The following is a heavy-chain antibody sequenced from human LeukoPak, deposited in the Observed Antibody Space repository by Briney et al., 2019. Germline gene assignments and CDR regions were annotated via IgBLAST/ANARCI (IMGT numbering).Heavy chain of an antibody. J-gene: IGHJ4*02. D-gene: IGHD3-3*01. Sequence: PSETLSLTCTVSGGSISSYYWSWLRQPPGKGLEWIGYIYNSETTNYNTSLKSRVNMSQDTSKNQFSLKLTSVTAADTAIYYCARYDFRGGSHDFFDCWGQGAFVTVSS. CDR1: GGSISSYY. CDR3: ARYDFRGGSHDFFDC. CDR2: IYNSETT. V-gene: IGHV4-59*08.